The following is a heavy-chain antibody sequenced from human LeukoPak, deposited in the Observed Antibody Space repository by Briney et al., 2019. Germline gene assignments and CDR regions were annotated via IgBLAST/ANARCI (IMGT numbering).Heavy chain of an antibody. J-gene: IGHJ4*02. CDR2: IVGNGITI. CDR3: VRKLTGTTFFDY. V-gene: IGHV3-48*03. D-gene: IGHD1-1*01. CDR1: GFTFSSYD. Sequence: GSLRLSCAASGFTFSSYDLNWVRQAPGKGLEWVSYIVGNGITIYYADSVKGRFTISRDNAKNSLYLQMNSLRAEDTAVYYCVRKLTGTTFFDYWGQGTLVTVSS.